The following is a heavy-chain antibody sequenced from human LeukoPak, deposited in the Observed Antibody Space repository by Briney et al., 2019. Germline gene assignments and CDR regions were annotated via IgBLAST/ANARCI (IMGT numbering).Heavy chain of an antibody. V-gene: IGHV4-59*01. CDR1: GGSISSYY. Sequence: PSETLSLTCTVSGGSISSYYWSWIRQPPGKGLEWIGYIYYSGSTNYNPSLKSRVTISVDTSKNQFSLKLSSVTAADTAVYYCARVIANSSGYRYYYNYYYMDVWGKGTTVTVSS. D-gene: IGHD3-22*01. CDR3: ARVIANSSGYRYYYNYYYMDV. CDR2: IYYSGST. J-gene: IGHJ6*03.